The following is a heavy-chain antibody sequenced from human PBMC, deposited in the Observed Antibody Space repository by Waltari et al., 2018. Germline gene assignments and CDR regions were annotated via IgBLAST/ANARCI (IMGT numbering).Heavy chain of an antibody. CDR3: AIGQGGRRWFFDY. CDR1: GLSFSTYG. Sequence: EVQLLESGGGLVQPGGSLRLYCTASGLSFSTYGMTWVRQAPGKGLDCVSSISPNSYSTYYADSVKGRFTISRDNSKSTVILQLSSLRVKDTAIYYCAIGQGGRRWFFDYWGQGSQVTVSS. D-gene: IGHD3-9*01. V-gene: IGHV3-23*01. CDR2: ISPNSYST. J-gene: IGHJ4*02.